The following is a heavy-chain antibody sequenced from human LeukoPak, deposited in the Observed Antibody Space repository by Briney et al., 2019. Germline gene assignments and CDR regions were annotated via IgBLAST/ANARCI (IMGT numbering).Heavy chain of an antibody. Sequence: QTGGSLRLSCAAFGFTFSSYSMNWVRQAPGKGLEWVSYISSSSSTIYYADSVKGRFTISRDNAKNSLYLQMNSLRAEDTAVYYCARVFTGAAAVDFDYWGQGTLVTVSS. V-gene: IGHV3-48*04. CDR3: ARVFTGAAAVDFDY. D-gene: IGHD6-13*01. CDR1: GFTFSSYS. J-gene: IGHJ4*02. CDR2: ISSSSSTI.